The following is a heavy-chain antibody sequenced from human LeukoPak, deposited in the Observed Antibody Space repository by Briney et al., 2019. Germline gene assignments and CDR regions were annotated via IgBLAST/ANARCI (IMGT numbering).Heavy chain of an antibody. CDR1: GGSISSGDYY. V-gene: IGHV4-30-4*01. J-gene: IGHJ3*02. CDR2: IYYSGST. D-gene: IGHD3-22*01. Sequence: SQTLSLTCTVSGGSISSGDYYWSWIRQPPGKGLEWIGYIYYSGSTYYNPSLKSRVTISVDTSKNQFSLKLSSVTAADTAVYYCARDFKVDGSSGYYAFDIWGQGTMVTVSS. CDR3: ARDFKVDGSSGYYAFDI.